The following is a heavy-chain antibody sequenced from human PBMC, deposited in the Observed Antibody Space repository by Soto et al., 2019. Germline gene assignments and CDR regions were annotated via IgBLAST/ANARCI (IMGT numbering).Heavy chain of an antibody. CDR3: ATLRYFDWLLSTARDGMDV. CDR2: INAGNGNT. Sequence: GASVKVSCKASGYTFTSYAMHWVRQAPGQRLEWMGWINAGNGNTKYSQKFQGRVTITRDTSASTAYMELSSLRSEDTAVYYCATLRYFDWLLSTARDGMDVWGQGTTVTVSS. CDR1: GYTFTSYA. V-gene: IGHV1-3*01. J-gene: IGHJ6*02. D-gene: IGHD3-9*01.